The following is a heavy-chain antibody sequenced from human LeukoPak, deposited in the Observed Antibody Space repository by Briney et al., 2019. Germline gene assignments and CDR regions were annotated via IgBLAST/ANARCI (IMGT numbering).Heavy chain of an antibody. CDR2: IYTSGST. Sequence: PSQTLSLTCTVSGGSISSGSYYWSWIRQPAGKGLEWIGRIYTSGSTNYNPSLKSRFTISVETSKNQFSLKLSSVTAADTAVYYCARELLGYCSSTSCHTADWFDPWGQGTLVTVSS. J-gene: IGHJ5*02. D-gene: IGHD2-2*01. CDR3: ARELLGYCSSTSCHTADWFDP. CDR1: GGSISSGSYY. V-gene: IGHV4-61*02.